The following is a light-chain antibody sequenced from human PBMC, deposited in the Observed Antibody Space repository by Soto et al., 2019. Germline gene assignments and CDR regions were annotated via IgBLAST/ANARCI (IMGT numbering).Light chain of an antibody. CDR2: ATS. CDR1: QSIGTN. CDR3: QQYGSSPQT. Sequence: IVMTQSPATLSVSPGEPATLSCRASQSIGTNLAWYQQKPGQPPRLLIYATSTRVTGVPVRFSGGGSGTDFTLTISRLEPEDFAVYYCQQYGSSPQTFGQGTKVDIK. J-gene: IGKJ1*01. V-gene: IGKV3-20*01.